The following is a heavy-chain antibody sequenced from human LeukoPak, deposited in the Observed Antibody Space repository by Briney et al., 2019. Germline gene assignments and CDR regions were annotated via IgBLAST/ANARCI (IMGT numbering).Heavy chain of an antibody. CDR3: ARTSWFGELDYFDY. CDR2: ISYDGSNK. J-gene: IGHJ4*02. CDR1: GFTFSSYA. V-gene: IGHV3-30*04. D-gene: IGHD3-10*01. Sequence: GRSLRLSCAASGFTFSSYAMHWVRQAPGKGLEWVAVISYDGSNKYYADSVKGRFTVSRDNSKNTLYLQMNSLRAEDTAVYYCARTSWFGELDYFDYWGQGTLVTVSS.